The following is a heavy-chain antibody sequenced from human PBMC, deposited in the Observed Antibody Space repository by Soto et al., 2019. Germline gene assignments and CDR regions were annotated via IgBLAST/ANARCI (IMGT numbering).Heavy chain of an antibody. CDR2: ISGYNGNT. CDR1: GYSFHTYA. CDR3: AREYGMDV. Sequence: AASVKVSCKASGYSFHTYAISWVRQAPGQGLEWVGWISGYNGNTNYAEKFQGRVTLTTDTSTKTAFMELRGLTSDDTAVYYCAREYGMDVWGQGTTVTVSS. J-gene: IGHJ6*02. V-gene: IGHV1-18*01.